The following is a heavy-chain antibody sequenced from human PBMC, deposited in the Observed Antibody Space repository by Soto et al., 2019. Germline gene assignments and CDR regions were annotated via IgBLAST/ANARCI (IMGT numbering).Heavy chain of an antibody. Sequence: EVQLVESGGGLVQPGGSLRLSCAASGFTVSSNYMSWVRQAPGKGLEWVSVIYSGGSTYYADSVKGRFTISSHNSKNTLYLQMNSLRAEDTAVYYCARLQWLGREFDYWGQGTLVTVSS. CDR2: IYSGGST. V-gene: IGHV3-53*04. D-gene: IGHD6-19*01. CDR1: GFTVSSNY. J-gene: IGHJ4*02. CDR3: ARLQWLGREFDY.